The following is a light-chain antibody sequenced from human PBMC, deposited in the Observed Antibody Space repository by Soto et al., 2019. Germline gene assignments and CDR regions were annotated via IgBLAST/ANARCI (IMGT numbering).Light chain of an antibody. J-gene: IGKJ1*01. CDR1: QSISSY. CDR3: QQSYSTLWT. V-gene: IGKV1-39*01. CDR2: AAS. Sequence: DIQMTQSPSSLSASVGDRVTITCRASQSISSYLNWYKQKPGKAPKLLIYAASSLQSGVPSRFSGSGSGTDFTLTISSLQPEDFETYYCQQSYSTLWTFGQGTKVDIK.